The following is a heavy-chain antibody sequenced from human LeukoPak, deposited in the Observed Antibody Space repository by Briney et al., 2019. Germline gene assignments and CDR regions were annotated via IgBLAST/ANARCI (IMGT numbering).Heavy chain of an antibody. V-gene: IGHV3-15*01. J-gene: IGHJ4*02. CDR1: GFTFSNAW. D-gene: IGHD1-26*01. Sequence: GGSLRLSCAASGFTFSNAWMSWVRLAPGTGLEWVGRIKSKTDGGTTDYAAPVKGRFTISRDDSKNTLYLQMNSLKTEDTAVYYCTPEWARGDYYRGAFEYWGQGTLVTVS. CDR2: IKSKTDGGTT. CDR3: TPEWARGDYYRGAFEY.